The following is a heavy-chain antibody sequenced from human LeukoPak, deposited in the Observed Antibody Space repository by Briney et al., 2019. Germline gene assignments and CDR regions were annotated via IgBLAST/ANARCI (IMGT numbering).Heavy chain of an antibody. D-gene: IGHD4-17*01. Sequence: PSETLSLTCAVYGGSFSGYYRSWIRQPPGKGLEWIGEINHSGSTNYNPSLKSRVTISVDTSKNQFPLKLSSVTAAGTAVYYCARDTTAYNWFDPWGQGTLVTVSS. J-gene: IGHJ5*02. CDR3: ARDTTAYNWFDP. V-gene: IGHV4-34*01. CDR1: GGSFSGYY. CDR2: INHSGST.